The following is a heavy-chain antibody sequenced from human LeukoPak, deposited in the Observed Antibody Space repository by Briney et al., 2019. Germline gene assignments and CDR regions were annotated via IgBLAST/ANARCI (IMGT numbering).Heavy chain of an antibody. D-gene: IGHD3-3*01. Sequence: PSQTLSLTCAVSGCSINSGGYSWSWLRQPPGKGLEWIGYIYHSGSTYYNPSLKSRVTISVDRSKNQFSLKLSSVTAADTAVYYCARGTPLYDFWSGYSLFDYWGQGTLVTVSS. CDR3: ARGTPLYDFWSGYSLFDY. V-gene: IGHV4-30-2*01. CDR2: IYHSGST. CDR1: GCSINSGGYS. J-gene: IGHJ4*02.